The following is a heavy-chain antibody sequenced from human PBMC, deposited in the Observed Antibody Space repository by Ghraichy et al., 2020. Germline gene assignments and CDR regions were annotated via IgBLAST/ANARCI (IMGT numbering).Heavy chain of an antibody. CDR2: IYWDDDK. Sequence: SGPTLVKPTQTLTLTCTFSGFSLSTSGVGVGWIRQPPGKALEWLALIYWDDDKRYSPSLKSRLTITKDTSKNQVVLTMTNMDPVDTATYYCAHEVYSGYDDNWFDPWGQGTLVTVSS. D-gene: IGHD5-12*01. CDR3: AHEVYSGYDDNWFDP. J-gene: IGHJ5*02. CDR1: GFSLSTSGVG. V-gene: IGHV2-5*02.